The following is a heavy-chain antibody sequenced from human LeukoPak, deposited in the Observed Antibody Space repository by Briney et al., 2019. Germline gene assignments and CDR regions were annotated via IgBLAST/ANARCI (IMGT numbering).Heavy chain of an antibody. D-gene: IGHD3-3*01. CDR3: AKDHDF. J-gene: IGHJ4*02. V-gene: IGHV3-33*06. Sequence: GGSLRLSCAASGFTFSNYGMHWVRQAPGKGLEWVAVIWHEGINKDYADSVKGRFTISRDNSKNTLYLQMNSLRVEDTAVYYCAKDHDFWGQGTLVTVSS. CDR1: GFTFSNYG. CDR2: IWHEGINK.